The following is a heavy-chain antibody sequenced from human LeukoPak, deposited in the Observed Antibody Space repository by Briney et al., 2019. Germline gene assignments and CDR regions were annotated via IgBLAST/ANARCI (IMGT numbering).Heavy chain of an antibody. D-gene: IGHD4-17*01. CDR2: ISVSGNYI. CDR3: ARDRDYGTFDY. J-gene: IGHJ4*02. CDR1: GFTFSRNA. V-gene: IGHV3-21*01. Sequence: GGSLRFSGAASGFTFSRNAMAWVRQAPGKGLEWVSSISVSGNYIYYSDSVKGRFTISRDNAKNSLYLEMKSLRAEDTAAYFCARDRDYGTFDYWGQGTLVTVSS.